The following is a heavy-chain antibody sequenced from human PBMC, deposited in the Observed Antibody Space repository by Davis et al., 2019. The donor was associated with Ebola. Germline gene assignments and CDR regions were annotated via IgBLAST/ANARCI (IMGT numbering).Heavy chain of an antibody. CDR3: ARHPGMDV. CDR1: RFTFSNYSMN. CDR2: INYSGNT. V-gene: IGHV4-39*01. Sequence: MPGGSLRLSCAASRFTFSNYSMNWVRRAPGKGLEWIGSINYSGNTFYNPSLKSRVTISVDTSKNQFSLRLSTVTAADTAVYYCARHPGMDVWGKGTTVTVSS. J-gene: IGHJ6*04.